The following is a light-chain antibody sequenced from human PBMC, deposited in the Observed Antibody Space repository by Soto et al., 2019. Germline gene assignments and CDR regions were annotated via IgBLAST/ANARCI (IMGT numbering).Light chain of an antibody. Sequence: EIVMTHAPATLSVSPGERATLSCRASQSGSSNLAWYQQKPGQAPRLLSYGASTRATGIPARFSGSGSGTEFTLTLSSLQSEDFAVYYCQQYNNWPPWTFGQGTKVDIK. CDR3: QQYNNWPPWT. J-gene: IGKJ1*01. CDR1: QSGSSN. V-gene: IGKV3-15*01. CDR2: GAS.